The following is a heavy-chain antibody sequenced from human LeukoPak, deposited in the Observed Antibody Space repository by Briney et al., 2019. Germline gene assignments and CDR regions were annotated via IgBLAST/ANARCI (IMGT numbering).Heavy chain of an antibody. CDR1: GFPLRSYW. CDR2: VIRNGSLT. V-gene: IGHV3-74*01. J-gene: IGHJ4*02. D-gene: IGHD5-24*01. Sequence: GGSLRLSCAASGFPLRSYWMHWARHAPGKGVGGVSRVIRNGSLTNNSDSAQGRFTISRDNAKNTLYLQMSSLRTEDTAVYFCVGDGDDFNFDYWGQGSLVTDSS. CDR3: VGDGDDFNFDY.